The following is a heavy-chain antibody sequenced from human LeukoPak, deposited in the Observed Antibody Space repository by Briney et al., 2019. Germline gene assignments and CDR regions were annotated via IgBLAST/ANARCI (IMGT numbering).Heavy chain of an antibody. CDR2: ISSYNGNT. J-gene: IGHJ4*02. V-gene: IGHV1-18*01. Sequence: RGASVKVSCKASGYTFTSYGITWVRQAPGQGLEWMGWISSYNGNTNYAQKLQGRVTMTTDTSTSTAYMELRSLRSDDTAVYYCARGGLEYYDSSGYPYYWGQGTLVTVSS. CDR3: ARGGLEYYDSSGYPYY. CDR1: GYTFTSYG. D-gene: IGHD3-22*01.